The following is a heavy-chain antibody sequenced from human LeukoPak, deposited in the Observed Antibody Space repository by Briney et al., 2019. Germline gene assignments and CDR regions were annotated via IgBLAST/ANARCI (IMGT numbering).Heavy chain of an antibody. CDR3: ARAGVVEMATIGFDY. CDR1: GYTFSSYA. D-gene: IGHD5-24*01. CDR2: INAGTGQT. V-gene: IGHV1-3*01. Sequence: ASVKVSCTASGYTFSSYAIHWVRQAPGQRLEWMGWINAGTGQTKHSQKFQRRVTITRDTSASTAYMELSSLRSEDTAVYSCARAGVVEMATIGFDYWGLGTLVTVSS. J-gene: IGHJ4*02.